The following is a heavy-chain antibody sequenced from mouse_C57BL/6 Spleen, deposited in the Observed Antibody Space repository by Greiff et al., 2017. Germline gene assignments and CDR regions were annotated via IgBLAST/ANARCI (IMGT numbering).Heavy chain of an antibody. CDR1: GFTFSDYG. J-gene: IGHJ1*03. CDR3: ARPPTTVVATGGYFDV. Sequence: EVMLVESGGGLVKPGGSLKLSCAASGFTFSDYGMHWVRQAPEKGLEWVAYISSGSSTIYYADTVKGRFNISRDNAKNTLFLQMTSLRSEDTAMYYCARPPTTVVATGGYFDVWGTGTTVTVSS. V-gene: IGHV5-17*01. CDR2: ISSGSSTI. D-gene: IGHD1-1*01.